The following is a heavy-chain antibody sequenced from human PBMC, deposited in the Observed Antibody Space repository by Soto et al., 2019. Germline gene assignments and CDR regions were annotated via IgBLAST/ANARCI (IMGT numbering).Heavy chain of an antibody. Sequence: QVQLVQSGAEVKKPGSSVNVSCKASGGTFSTYSIGWVRQAPGQGLEWMGRIIPMLDMVDYAQKVQDRVTLTADKSTNTVYMGLSSLRSDDTAVYYCARGVAVVPAPDSGLTWFDPWGQGTLVTVSS. J-gene: IGHJ5*02. D-gene: IGHD2-2*01. CDR1: GGTFSTYS. CDR3: ARGVAVVPAPDSGLTWFDP. CDR2: IIPMLDMV. V-gene: IGHV1-69*02.